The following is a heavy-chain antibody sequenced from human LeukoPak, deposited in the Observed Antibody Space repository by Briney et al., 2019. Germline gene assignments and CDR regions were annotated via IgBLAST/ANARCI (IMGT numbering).Heavy chain of an antibody. CDR3: ARADRYSSGWYNPPLDY. Sequence: GGSLRLSCAASGFTFSDYYMSWIRQAPGKGLEWVSYISSSGSTIYYADSVKGRFTISRDNAKNSLYLQMNSLRAEDTAVYYCARADRYSSGWYNPPLDYWGQGALVTVSS. CDR2: ISSSGSTI. J-gene: IGHJ4*02. V-gene: IGHV3-11*01. CDR1: GFTFSDYY. D-gene: IGHD6-19*01.